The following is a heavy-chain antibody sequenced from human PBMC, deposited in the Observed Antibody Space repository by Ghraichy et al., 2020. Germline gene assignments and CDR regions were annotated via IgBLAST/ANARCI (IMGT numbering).Heavy chain of an antibody. CDR3: ARDMRSTGRGYSGYDYPNWFDP. J-gene: IGHJ5*02. V-gene: IGHV4-4*07. Sequence: SETLSLTCTVSGGSISSYYWSWIRQPAGKGLEWIGRIYTSGSTNYNPSLKSRVTMSVDTSKNQFSLKLSSVTAADTAVYYCARDMRSTGRGYSGYDYPNWFDPWGQGTLVTVSS. CDR1: GGSISSYY. CDR2: IYTSGST. D-gene: IGHD5-12*01.